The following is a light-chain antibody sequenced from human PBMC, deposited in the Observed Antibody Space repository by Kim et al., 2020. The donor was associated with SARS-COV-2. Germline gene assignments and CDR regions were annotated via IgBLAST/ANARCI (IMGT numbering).Light chain of an antibody. V-gene: IGLV1-44*01. CDR1: NSNIGGHP. J-gene: IGLJ2*01. CDR2: SNH. CDR3: ATWDDGIHDHV. Sequence: GQWVTISCSGSNSNIGGHPVNWYHQHPRTAPKLLIYSNHKQPAGGPDPVSGSKSGASASLAINGLQSEDEADDYCATWDDGIHDHVFGGGTKLTVL.